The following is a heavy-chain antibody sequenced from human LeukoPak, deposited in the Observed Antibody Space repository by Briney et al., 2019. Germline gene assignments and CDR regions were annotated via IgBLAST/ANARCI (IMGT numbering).Heavy chain of an antibody. D-gene: IGHD6-19*01. Sequence: GGSLRLSCAASGFTFTNFGMHWVRQAPGKGLEWVAVIWYDGSNKYYADSVKGRFTISRDNSKNTLYLQMNSLRAEDTAVYYCAREYSSGWKPDYWGQGTLVTVSS. CDR2: IWYDGSNK. CDR1: GFTFTNFG. J-gene: IGHJ4*02. V-gene: IGHV3-33*08. CDR3: AREYSSGWKPDY.